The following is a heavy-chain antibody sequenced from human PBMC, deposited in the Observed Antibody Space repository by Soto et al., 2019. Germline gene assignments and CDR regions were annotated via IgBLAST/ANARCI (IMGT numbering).Heavy chain of an antibody. CDR3: ARGPSGDKVDY. CDR1: GGSINSYY. CDR2: IYYSGST. V-gene: IGHV4-59*08. D-gene: IGHD7-27*01. Sequence: PSATLSLTCIVSGGSINSYYWSWIRQPPGKGLEWIGYIYYSGSTNYNPSLKSRVTISVDTSKNQFSLKLNSVTAADTAVYYCARGPSGDKVDYWGQGIQVTVSS. J-gene: IGHJ4*02.